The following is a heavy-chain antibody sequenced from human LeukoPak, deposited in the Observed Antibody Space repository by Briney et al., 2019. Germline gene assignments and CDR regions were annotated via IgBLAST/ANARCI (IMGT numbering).Heavy chain of an antibody. V-gene: IGHV1-2*02. D-gene: IGHD3-22*01. CDR3: AREGNYYDSSGLLGLDY. CDR1: GYTFTGYY. Sequence: ASVKVSCKASGYTFTGYYMHWVRQAPGQGLEWMGWINPNSGGTNYAQKFQGRVTMTRDTSISTAYMELSRLRSDDTAVYYCAREGNYYDSSGLLGLDYWGQGTLVTVSS. CDR2: INPNSGGT. J-gene: IGHJ4*02.